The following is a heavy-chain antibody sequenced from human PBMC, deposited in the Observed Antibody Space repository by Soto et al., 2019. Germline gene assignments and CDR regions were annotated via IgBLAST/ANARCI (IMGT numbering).Heavy chain of an antibody. D-gene: IGHD5-18*01. J-gene: IGHJ3*02. CDR2: IWYDGSNK. CDR1: GFTFSSYG. CDR3: ARDVDTAMVGGAFDI. V-gene: IGHV3-33*08. Sequence: PGGSLRLSCAASGFTFSSYGMHWVRQAPGKGLEWVAVIWYDGSNKYYADSAKGRFTISRDNSKNTLYLQMNSLRAEDTAVYYCARDVDTAMVGGAFDIWGQGTMVTVSS.